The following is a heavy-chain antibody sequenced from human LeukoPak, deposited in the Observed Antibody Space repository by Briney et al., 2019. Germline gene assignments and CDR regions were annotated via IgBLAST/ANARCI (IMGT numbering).Heavy chain of an antibody. J-gene: IGHJ5*02. Sequence: GGSLRLSCGASGFTFSDYYMSWIRQAPGKGLEWVSHISSSGSTRYYADSVKGRFTISRDNSKNTLYLQMNSLRAEDTAVYYCARRGNYYGSGSNNWFDPWGQGTLVTVSS. D-gene: IGHD3-10*01. V-gene: IGHV3-11*04. CDR2: ISSSGSTR. CDR1: GFTFSDYY. CDR3: ARRGNYYGSGSNNWFDP.